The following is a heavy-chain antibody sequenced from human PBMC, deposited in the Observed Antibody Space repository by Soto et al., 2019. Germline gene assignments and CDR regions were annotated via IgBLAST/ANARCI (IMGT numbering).Heavy chain of an antibody. Sequence: EVQLVESGGGLIQPGGSLRLSCAASGFTVSSNYMSWVRQAPGKGLEWVSVIYSGGSTYYADSVKGRFTISRDNSKNTLYLQMNSLRAEDTAVYYCARLIAAAYYYYYGMDVWGQGTTVTVSS. CDR3: ARLIAAAYYYYYGMDV. J-gene: IGHJ6*02. CDR2: IYSGGST. CDR1: GFTVSSNY. V-gene: IGHV3-53*01. D-gene: IGHD6-13*01.